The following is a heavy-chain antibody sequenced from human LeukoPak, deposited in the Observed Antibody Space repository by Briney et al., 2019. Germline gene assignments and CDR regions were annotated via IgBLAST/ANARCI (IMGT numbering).Heavy chain of an antibody. CDR2: INGSGGST. Sequence: PGGSLRLSCAASGFTFSSCAMSWVRQAPGKGLEWVSTINGSGGSTYYADSVKGRFTISRDDSKNTLYLQMNSLRAEDTAVYYCARESSGYYLDYWGQGTLVTVSS. CDR3: ARESSGYYLDY. CDR1: GFTFSSCA. J-gene: IGHJ4*02. V-gene: IGHV3-23*01. D-gene: IGHD6-25*01.